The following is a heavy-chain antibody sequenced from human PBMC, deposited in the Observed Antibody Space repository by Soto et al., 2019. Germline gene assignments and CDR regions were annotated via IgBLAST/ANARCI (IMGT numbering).Heavy chain of an antibody. D-gene: IGHD4-4*01. J-gene: IGHJ5*02. CDR1: GYSISSGNY. Sequence: SETMSLTSAVYGYSISSGNYGAWIRQPTGRRLEWIGSLYHIGSTHYNSSLKSRVTISVDTSKNQFSLTLTSVTATDTAVYYCATVVFPATRHTDFDPRGQGVSVTVSS. CDR2: LYHIGST. CDR3: ATVVFPATRHTDFDP. V-gene: IGHV4-38-2*01.